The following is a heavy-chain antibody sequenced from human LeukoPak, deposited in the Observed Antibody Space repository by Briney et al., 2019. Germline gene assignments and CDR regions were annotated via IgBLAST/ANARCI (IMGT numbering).Heavy chain of an antibody. D-gene: IGHD3-10*01. CDR1: GFTFSSYW. J-gene: IGHJ5*02. CDR3: ARDSYDGSGSYYH. CDR2: INQDGSEK. V-gene: IGHV3-7*01. Sequence: GGSLRLSCAASGFTFSSYWMSWVRQAPGKGLEWVANINQDGSEKYYVDSVKGRFTISRDNAKNSLYLQMNSLRAEDTAVYYCARDSYDGSGSYYHWGQGTLVTVSS.